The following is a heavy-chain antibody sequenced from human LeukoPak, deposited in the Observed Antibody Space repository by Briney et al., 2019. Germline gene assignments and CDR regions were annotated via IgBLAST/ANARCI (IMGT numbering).Heavy chain of an antibody. CDR1: GFTFSTYA. Sequence: PGGSLRLSCAASGFTFSTYAMSWVRQAPGKGLEWVSSISSSSSYINYADSVKGRLTISRDNAKNSLYLQMNSLRAEDTAVYYCARDLRSSGYYAFDYWGQGILVTVSS. CDR3: ARDLRSSGYYAFDY. CDR2: ISSSSSYI. D-gene: IGHD3-22*01. J-gene: IGHJ4*02. V-gene: IGHV3-21*01.